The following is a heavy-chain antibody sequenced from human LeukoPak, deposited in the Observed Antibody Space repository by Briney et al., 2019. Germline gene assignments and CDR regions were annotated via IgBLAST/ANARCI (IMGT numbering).Heavy chain of an antibody. CDR1: GFTFSSYW. Sequence: PGGSLRLSCVASGFTFSSYWMSWVRQAPGKGLEWVANIMQDGSEKYYVDSLKGRFTIPRDNAKNSVFLQMNSLRAEDTAVYYCAYDYVCWGQGTLVTVSS. CDR3: AYDYVC. J-gene: IGHJ4*02. CDR2: IMQDGSEK. D-gene: IGHD3-16*01. V-gene: IGHV3-7*01.